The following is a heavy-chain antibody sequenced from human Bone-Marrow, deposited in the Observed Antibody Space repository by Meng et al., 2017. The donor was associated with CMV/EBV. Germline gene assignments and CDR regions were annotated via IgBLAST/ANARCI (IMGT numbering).Heavy chain of an antibody. J-gene: IGHJ4*02. CDR2: IKSKTDGGTT. V-gene: IGHV3-15*01. Sequence: GESLKISCAASGFTFSSYWMSWVRQAPGKGLEWVGRIKSKTDGGTTDYAAPVKGRFTISRDDSKNTLYPQMNSLKTEDTAVYYCTTGFSQACSSTSCSLDYWGQGTLVTVSS. D-gene: IGHD2-2*01. CDR1: GFTFSSYW. CDR3: TTGFSQACSSTSCSLDY.